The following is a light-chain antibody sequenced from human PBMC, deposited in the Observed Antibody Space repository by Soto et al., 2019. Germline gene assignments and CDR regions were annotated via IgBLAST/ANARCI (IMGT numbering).Light chain of an antibody. CDR3: MQTIQLPWT. Sequence: DIVMTHTGLSLSFTRLQPASISCMSGHGLLYSDGNTYFYWYLQKPGQPPQLLIYEVSNRFSGVPDRFSGSGAGTDFTLKFSRVESEDVGVYYIMQTIQLPWTFGQGTKVDIK. J-gene: IGKJ1*01. CDR1: HGLLYSDGNTY. CDR2: EVS. V-gene: IGKV2D-29*01.